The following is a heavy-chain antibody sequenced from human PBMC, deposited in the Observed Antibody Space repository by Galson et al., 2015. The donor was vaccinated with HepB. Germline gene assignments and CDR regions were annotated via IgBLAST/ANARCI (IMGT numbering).Heavy chain of an antibody. J-gene: IGHJ3*01. V-gene: IGHV1-3*01. Sequence: SVKVSCKASGYTFSRSAMHWVRQAPGQSLEWMGGINVGNGNTKYLQTLQGRVTITRDTSASTAYMELSSLRSEATAVYYCARGYNLNDPRGGDDFVVWGQVTLVTVSS. CDR3: ARGYNLNDPRGGDDFVV. CDR1: GYTFSRSA. D-gene: IGHD1-1*01. CDR2: INVGNGNT.